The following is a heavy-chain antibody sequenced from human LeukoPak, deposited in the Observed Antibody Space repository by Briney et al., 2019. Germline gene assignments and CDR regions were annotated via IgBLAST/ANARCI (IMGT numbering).Heavy chain of an antibody. D-gene: IGHD3-10*01. Sequence: ASVKVSCKASGYTFTSYYMHWVRQAPGQGLEWMGVIIPSGGGTSYAQKLQGRVTMTRDTSTSTVYMELSSLRSEDTAVYYCARGGDYYGSGSYIDYWGQGTLVTVSS. CDR3: ARGGDYYGSGSYIDY. CDR2: IIPSGGGT. J-gene: IGHJ4*02. CDR1: GYTFTSYY. V-gene: IGHV1-46*04.